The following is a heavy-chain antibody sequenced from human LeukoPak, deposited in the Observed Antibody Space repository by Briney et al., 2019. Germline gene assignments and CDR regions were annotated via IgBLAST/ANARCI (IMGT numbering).Heavy chain of an antibody. CDR2: ISAYNGNT. V-gene: IGHV1-18*01. J-gene: IGHJ4*02. CDR3: ARTLVGISDRRNFDY. D-gene: IGHD6-6*01. Sequence: ASVKVSCKTSAYTFTSYGISWVRQAPGQGLEWMGWISAYNGNTNYVQKLQGRVTMTTDTSTSTAYMELRSLRSDDTDVYYCARTLVGISDRRNFDYWGQGTLVTVSS. CDR1: AYTFTSYG.